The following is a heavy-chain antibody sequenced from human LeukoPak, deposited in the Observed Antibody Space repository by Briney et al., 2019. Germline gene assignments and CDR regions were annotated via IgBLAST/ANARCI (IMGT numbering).Heavy chain of an antibody. CDR3: ARDGGTYRRYFDY. D-gene: IGHD3-16*02. CDR1: GFTFSRYP. J-gene: IGHJ4*02. V-gene: IGHV3-30*04. CDR2: ISYDGRDK. Sequence: PGGSLRLSCAASGFTFSRYPMHWVRQAPGKGLEWVSVISYDGRDKHHADSVRGRFTISRDNSKNTLYLQMNSLRAEDTAVYYCARDGGTYRRYFDYWGQGTLVAVTS.